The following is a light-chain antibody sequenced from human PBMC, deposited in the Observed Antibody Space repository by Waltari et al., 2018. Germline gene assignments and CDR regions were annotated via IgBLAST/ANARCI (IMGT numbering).Light chain of an antibody. CDR3: QQYNNWPLT. J-gene: IGKJ4*01. Sequence: EKVMTQSPATLSVSPGERATLSCRASQSVSINLAWYQQKPGQAPRLLIYGASTRATGISARFSGSGSGTEFTLTISSLQSEDFAVYYCQQYNNWPLTFGGGTTVEIK. CDR2: GAS. CDR1: QSVSIN. V-gene: IGKV3-15*01.